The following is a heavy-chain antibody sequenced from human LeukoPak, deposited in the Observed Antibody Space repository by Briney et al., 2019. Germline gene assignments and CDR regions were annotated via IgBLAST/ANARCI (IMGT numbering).Heavy chain of an antibody. D-gene: IGHD2-2*01. CDR3: AKAGKKYCSSTSCQYYYYGMDV. CDR2: ISGSGGST. J-gene: IGHJ6*02. V-gene: IGHV3-23*01. Sequence: TGGSLRLSSAASGFTFSSYAMSWVRQAPGKGLEWVSAISGSGGSTYYADSVKGRFTISRDNSKNTLYLQMNSLRAEDTAVYYCAKAGKKYCSSTSCQYYYYGMDVWGQGTTVTVSS. CDR1: GFTFSSYA.